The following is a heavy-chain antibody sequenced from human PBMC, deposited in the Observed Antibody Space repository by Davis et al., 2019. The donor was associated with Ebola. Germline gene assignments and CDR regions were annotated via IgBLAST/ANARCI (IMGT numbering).Heavy chain of an antibody. CDR3: ARGGYYDSSGYSHDAFDI. J-gene: IGHJ3*02. CDR2: LGTSADT. V-gene: IGHV3-23*01. Sequence: GGSLRLSCAASGFIFSSYVMSWVRQAPGKGLEWVSTLGTSADTYYADSVKGRFTISRDNPKNTLYLQMNGLRVEDTAVYHCARGGYYDSSGYSHDAFDIWGQGTRVTVSS. CDR1: GFIFSSYV. D-gene: IGHD3-22*01.